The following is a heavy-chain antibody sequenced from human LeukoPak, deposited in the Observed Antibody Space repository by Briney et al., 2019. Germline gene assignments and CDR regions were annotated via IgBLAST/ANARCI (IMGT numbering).Heavy chain of an antibody. CDR3: ARPNPPTYSNYVWFDP. CDR2: INPKRGGT. V-gene: IGHV1-2*02. CDR1: GYTFTGYY. Sequence: GASVKVSCKASGYTFTGYYMHWVRQAPGQGLEWMGWINPKRGGTNYAQKFQGRVTMTRDTSISTAYMELSRLRSDDTAVYYCARPNPPTYSNYVWFDPWGQGTLVTVSS. J-gene: IGHJ5*02. D-gene: IGHD4-11*01.